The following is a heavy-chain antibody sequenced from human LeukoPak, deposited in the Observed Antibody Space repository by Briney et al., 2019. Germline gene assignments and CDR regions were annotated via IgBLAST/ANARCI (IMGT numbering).Heavy chain of an antibody. CDR2: ISSDGSNK. CDR3: ARDIGYSGY. Sequence: GGSLRLSCAASGSTFSSFAVNWVRQAPGKGLEWVAIISSDGSNKYYADSVKGRFTISRDNSNNTLYLQMSSLRGEDTAVYYCARDIGYSGYWGQGTLVTVSS. CDR1: GSTFSSFA. D-gene: IGHD1-26*01. J-gene: IGHJ4*02. V-gene: IGHV3-30*04.